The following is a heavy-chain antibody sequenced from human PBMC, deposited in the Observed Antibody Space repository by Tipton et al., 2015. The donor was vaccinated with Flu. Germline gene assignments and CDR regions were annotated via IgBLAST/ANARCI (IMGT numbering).Heavy chain of an antibody. V-gene: IGHV4-59*07. Sequence: TLSLTCSVSGGSFSGYYWTWIRQPPGKGLEWIGYVYYRGSTNQKPSLKSRATMSVDTSKNQLYLNLRSLTAADTAVYYCARTACGGDCYSADPPDWYFDLWGRGTLVTVSS. CDR3: ARTACGGDCYSADPPDWYFDL. D-gene: IGHD2-21*02. CDR1: GGSFSGYY. CDR2: VYYRGST. J-gene: IGHJ2*01.